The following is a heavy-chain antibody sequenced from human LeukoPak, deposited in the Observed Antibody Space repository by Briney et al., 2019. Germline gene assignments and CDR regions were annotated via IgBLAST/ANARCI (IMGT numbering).Heavy chain of an antibody. D-gene: IGHD3-22*01. Sequence: GASVKVSCKASGYTFTSYGISWVRQAPGQGLEWMGWISAYNGNTNYAQKLQGRVTMTTDTSTSTAYMELRSLRSDDTAVYYCASLPYDSSGYYPADWGQGTLVTVPS. CDR1: GYTFTSYG. CDR2: ISAYNGNT. CDR3: ASLPYDSSGYYPAD. V-gene: IGHV1-18*01. J-gene: IGHJ4*02.